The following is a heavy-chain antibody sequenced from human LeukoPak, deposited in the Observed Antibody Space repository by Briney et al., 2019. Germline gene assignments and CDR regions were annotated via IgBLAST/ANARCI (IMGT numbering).Heavy chain of an antibody. D-gene: IGHD6-19*01. CDR3: ARVVAVAGTFPDS. J-gene: IGHJ4*02. CDR2: IYYTGTT. Sequence: SETLSLTCIVSGASISNSSHYSGWIRQPPGKGLEWIGNIYYTGTTYYAPSLKSRVTISIDTSKSQFSLKVSSVTAADTAVYYCARVVAVAGTFPDSWGQGTLVTVSS. V-gene: IGHV4-39*07. CDR1: GASISNSSHY.